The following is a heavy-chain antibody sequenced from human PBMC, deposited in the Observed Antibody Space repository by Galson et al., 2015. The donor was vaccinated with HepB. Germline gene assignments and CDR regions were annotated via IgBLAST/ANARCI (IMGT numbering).Heavy chain of an antibody. J-gene: IGHJ5*02. CDR3: ARDHTTRRNLNYIGGWFDP. Sequence: SLRLSCAASGFTFGTYWMSWVRQPPGKGLEWVANIKQDGSEKDYVDSVRGRFTISRDNAKNSLYLQMNSLRAEDTAVYYCARDHTTRRNLNYIGGWFDPWGQGTLVTVSS. D-gene: IGHD1-26*01. CDR2: IKQDGSEK. V-gene: IGHV3-7*01. CDR1: GFTFGTYW.